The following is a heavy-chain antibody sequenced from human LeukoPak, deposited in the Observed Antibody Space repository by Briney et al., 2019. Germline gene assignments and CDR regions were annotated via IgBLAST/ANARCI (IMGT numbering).Heavy chain of an antibody. CDR2: IKQDGSEK. D-gene: IGHD2-21*02. Sequence: GGSLRLSCAASGFTFSSYWMSWVRQAPGKGLEWVVNIKQDGSEKYYVDSVKGRFTISRDDAKNSLYLQMNSLRAEDTAVYYCARPMMVTAITTYYFDYWGQGTLVTVSS. V-gene: IGHV3-7*01. CDR3: ARPMMVTAITTYYFDY. CDR1: GFTFSSYW. J-gene: IGHJ4*02.